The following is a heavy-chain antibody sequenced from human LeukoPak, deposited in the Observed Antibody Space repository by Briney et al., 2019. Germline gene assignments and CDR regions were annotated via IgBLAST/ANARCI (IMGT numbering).Heavy chain of an antibody. Sequence: GGSLRLSCTVTGFTVSSNSMSWVRQAPGKGLESVSFIYSDNTHYSDSVKGRFTISRDNSKNTLYLQMNSLRAEDTAVYYCARDYLLLHDAFDIWGQGTMVTVSS. CDR3: ARDYLLLHDAFDI. CDR2: IYSDNT. J-gene: IGHJ3*02. D-gene: IGHD1-26*01. CDR1: GFTVSSNS. V-gene: IGHV3-53*01.